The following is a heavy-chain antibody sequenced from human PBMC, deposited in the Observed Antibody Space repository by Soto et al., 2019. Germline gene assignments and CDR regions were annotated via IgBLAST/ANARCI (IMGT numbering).Heavy chain of an antibody. Sequence: SETLSLTCTVSGGSIGSGGYWWSWIRQHPGRGLEWIGFVSYTGNTQYDPSLKSRVNISVDTSTKQFSLKLSSVTAADTAVYYCARGTLVWGQGTLVTVSS. J-gene: IGHJ1*01. CDR3: ARGTLV. CDR1: GGSIGSGGYW. D-gene: IGHD2-2*01. CDR2: VSYTGNT. V-gene: IGHV4-31*03.